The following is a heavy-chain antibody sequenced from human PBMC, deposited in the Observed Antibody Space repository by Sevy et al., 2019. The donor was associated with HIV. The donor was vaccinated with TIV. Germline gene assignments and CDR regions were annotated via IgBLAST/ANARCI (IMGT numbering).Heavy chain of an antibody. Sequence: GESLKISCRGSGYSFSSYWFVWVRQMPGKGLEWMGIIYPGDSDTIYGPSFQGQVSISVDKSISTAYLHWSSLKASDTAMYYCARGARGTRTSYSYYGMDVWGQGTTVTVS. CDR2: IYPGDSDT. D-gene: IGHD2-21*01. CDR3: ARGARGTRTSYSYYGMDV. CDR1: GYSFSSYW. V-gene: IGHV5-51*01. J-gene: IGHJ6*02.